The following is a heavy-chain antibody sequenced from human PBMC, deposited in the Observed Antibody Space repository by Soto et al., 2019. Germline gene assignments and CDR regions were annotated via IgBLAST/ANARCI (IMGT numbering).Heavy chain of an antibody. CDR1: AGTFSSYT. CDR2: IIPILGIA. D-gene: IGHD3-22*01. J-gene: IGHJ6*02. V-gene: IGHV1-69*08. CDR3: GGEAYSYVSSGPRLYYGMDV. Sequence: QVQLVQSGAEVKKPGSSVKVSCKASAGTFSSYTISWVRQAPGQGLEWMGRIIPILGIAHYAQKFQGRVKFTANKSTGRCDMELNRLLYQDTWGYYRGGEAYSYVSSGPRLYYGMDVWGQGTTVTVSS.